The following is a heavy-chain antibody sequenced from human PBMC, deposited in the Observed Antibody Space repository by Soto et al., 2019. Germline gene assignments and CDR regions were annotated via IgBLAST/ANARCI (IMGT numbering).Heavy chain of an antibody. V-gene: IGHV4-59*01. J-gene: IGHJ4*02. CDR1: GGSISSYY. D-gene: IGHD2-21*02. CDR3: ARRWGDTFDY. CDR2: IYYSGST. Sequence: SETLSLTCTVSGGSISSYYWSWIRQPPGKGLEWIGYIYYSGSTNYNPSLKSRVTISVDTSKNQFSLKLSSVTAADTAVYYCARRWGDTFDYWGQGTLVTVSS.